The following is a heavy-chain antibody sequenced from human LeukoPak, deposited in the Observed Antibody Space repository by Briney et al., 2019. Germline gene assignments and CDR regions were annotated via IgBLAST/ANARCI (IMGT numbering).Heavy chain of an antibody. D-gene: IGHD3-3*01. CDR3: ATVTSFWSGYHIFDY. Sequence: ASVKVSCKVSGYTLTELSMHWVRQAPGKGLEWMGGFDPEDGETIYAQKFQGRVTMTGDTSTDTAYMELSSLRSEDTAVYYCATVTSFWSGYHIFDYWGQGTLVTVSS. CDR2: FDPEDGET. CDR1: GYTLTELS. J-gene: IGHJ4*02. V-gene: IGHV1-24*01.